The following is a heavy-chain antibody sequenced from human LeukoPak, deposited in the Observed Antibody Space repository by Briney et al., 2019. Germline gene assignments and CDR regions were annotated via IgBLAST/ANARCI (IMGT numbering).Heavy chain of an antibody. CDR1: GFTFSSYW. CDR2: IKEDESEK. D-gene: IGHD3-10*01. CDR3: ARVRTTGSYYGMDV. J-gene: IGHJ6*02. Sequence: QPGGSLRLSCAASGFTFSSYWMSWVRQAPGKGLEWAANIKEDESEKYYVDSVKGRFTISRDNAQNSLNLQMNSLRVEDTAMYYCARVRTTGSYYGMDVWGQGTTVTVSS. V-gene: IGHV3-7*01.